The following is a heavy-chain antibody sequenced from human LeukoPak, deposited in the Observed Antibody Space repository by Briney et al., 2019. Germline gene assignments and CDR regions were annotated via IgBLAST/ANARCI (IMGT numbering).Heavy chain of an antibody. CDR1: GGTFSSYA. J-gene: IGHJ4*02. V-gene: IGHV1-18*01. Sequence: ASVKVSCKASGGTFSSYAISWVRQAPGQGLEWMGWISAYNGNTNYAQKLQGRVTMTTGTSTSTAYMELRSLRSDDTAVYYCASVGSSSIYYFDYWGQGTLVTVSS. D-gene: IGHD6-6*01. CDR2: ISAYNGNT. CDR3: ASVGSSSIYYFDY.